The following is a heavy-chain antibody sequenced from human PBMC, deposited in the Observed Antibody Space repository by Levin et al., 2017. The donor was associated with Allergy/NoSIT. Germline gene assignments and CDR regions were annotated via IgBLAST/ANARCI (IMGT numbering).Heavy chain of an antibody. D-gene: IGHD3-22*01. V-gene: IGHV3-74*01. CDR3: ARDTYYYDSSGYPDV. Sequence: GGSLRLSCAASGFTFSSYWMHWVRQAPGKGLVWVSRINSDGSSTSYADSVKGRFTISRDNAKNTLYLQMNSLRAEDTAVYYCARDTYYYDSSGYPDVWGQGTTVTVSS. J-gene: IGHJ6*02. CDR1: GFTFSSYW. CDR2: INSDGSST.